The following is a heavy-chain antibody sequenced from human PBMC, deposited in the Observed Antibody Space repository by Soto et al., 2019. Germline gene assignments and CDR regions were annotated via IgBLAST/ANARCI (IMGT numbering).Heavy chain of an antibody. D-gene: IGHD3-22*01. Sequence: SVKVSCKASGGTFSSYTISWVRQAPGQGLEWMGGIIPIFGTANYAQKFQGRVTITADESTGTAYMDLSSLISEDTAVYYCARVLDYYDSSGYYFFAFDIWGQGTMVTVSS. CDR2: IIPIFGTA. V-gene: IGHV1-69*13. J-gene: IGHJ3*02. CDR3: ARVLDYYDSSGYYFFAFDI. CDR1: GGTFSSYT.